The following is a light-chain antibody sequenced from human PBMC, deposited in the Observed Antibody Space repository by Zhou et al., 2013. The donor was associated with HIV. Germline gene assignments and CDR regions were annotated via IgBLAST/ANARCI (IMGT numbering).Light chain of an antibody. V-gene: IGKV3-11*01. CDR3: QQRDNWPPRIT. CDR1: ESISNY. J-gene: IGKJ5*01. CDR2: DTS. Sequence: EIVLTQSPATLSLSPGERATLSCRASESISNYLTWYQQKPGQAPRLLIYDTSNRATGIPARFSGSGSGTDFTLTISSLEPEDFAVYYCQQRDNWPPRITFGQGHDWRLN.